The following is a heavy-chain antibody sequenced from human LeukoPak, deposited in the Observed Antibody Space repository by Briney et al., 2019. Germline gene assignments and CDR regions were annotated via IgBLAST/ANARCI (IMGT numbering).Heavy chain of an antibody. CDR2: INPNSGGT. CDR3: ARPMGELPSFDI. Sequence: ASVKVSCKASGYTFTGYYMHWVRQARGQGLEWMGWINPNSGGTNYAQKFQGRVTMTRDTSISTAYMELSRLRSDDTAVYYCARPMGELPSFDIWGQGTMVTVSS. J-gene: IGHJ3*02. D-gene: IGHD3-16*01. CDR1: GYTFTGYY. V-gene: IGHV1-2*02.